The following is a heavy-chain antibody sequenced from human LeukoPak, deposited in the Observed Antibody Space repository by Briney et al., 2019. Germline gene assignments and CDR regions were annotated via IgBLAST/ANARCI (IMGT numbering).Heavy chain of an antibody. J-gene: IGHJ3*02. CDR3: ARDNYYGSGSYHDAFDI. CDR1: GYTFTSYG. Sequence: ASVKVSCKASGYTFTSYGISWVRQAPGQGLEWMGWISAYNGNTNYAQKLQGRVTMTTDTSTSTAYMELRSLRSDDTAVYCCARDNYYGSGSYHDAFDIWGQGTMVTVSS. CDR2: ISAYNGNT. V-gene: IGHV1-18*01. D-gene: IGHD3-10*01.